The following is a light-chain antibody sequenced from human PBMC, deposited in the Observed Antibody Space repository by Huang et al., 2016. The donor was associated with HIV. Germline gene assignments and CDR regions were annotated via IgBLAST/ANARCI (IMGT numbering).Light chain of an antibody. Sequence: PGERATVSCRASQSVTRNYLAWYQQRPGQAPKLLIYGASTRATGIPDRFSGSGSGTDFTLTISRLAPEDCAVYYCQQFGSSPPYSFGQGTKLEIK. J-gene: IGKJ2*03. CDR1: QSVTRNY. V-gene: IGKV3-20*01. CDR3: QQFGSSPPYS. CDR2: GAS.